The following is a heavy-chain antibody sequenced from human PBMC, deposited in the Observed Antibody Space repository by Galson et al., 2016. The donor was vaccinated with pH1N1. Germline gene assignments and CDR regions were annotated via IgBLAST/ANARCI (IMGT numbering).Heavy chain of an antibody. CDR2: INHDGRRK. CDR3: ATEDYYTSPY. J-gene: IGHJ4*02. D-gene: IGHD1-26*01. Sequence: LRLSCAASGFIFSDYWMSWVRQAPGKGLEWVAKINHDGRRKYYVDSMKGRCTISRDNAENSLSLQMNSLRVEDTALYYCATEDYYTSPYWGQGILVTVSS. V-gene: IGHV3-7*01. CDR1: GFIFSDYW.